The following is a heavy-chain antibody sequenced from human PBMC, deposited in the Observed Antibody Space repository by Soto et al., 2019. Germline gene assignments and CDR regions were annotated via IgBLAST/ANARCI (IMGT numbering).Heavy chain of an antibody. CDR1: GFTFSTYA. J-gene: IGHJ4*02. Sequence: GGSLRLSCATSGFTFSTYAMHWVRQAPGKGLEYVSAISSNGRSTYYANSVKGRFTISRDNSKNTLYLQMDSLRAEDMALYYCARDRCTNGVCYAPSYYWGQRTLVTVSS. CDR3: ARDRCTNGVCYAPSYY. CDR2: ISSNGRST. V-gene: IGHV3-64*01. D-gene: IGHD2-8*01.